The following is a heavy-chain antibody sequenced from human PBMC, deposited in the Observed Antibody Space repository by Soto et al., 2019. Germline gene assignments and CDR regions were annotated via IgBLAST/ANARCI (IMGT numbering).Heavy chain of an antibody. CDR3: ARREIQGPIDY. J-gene: IGHJ4*02. V-gene: IGHV4-28*01. D-gene: IGHD1-26*01. CDR1: GYSISSSDW. CDR2: IYYGGTT. Sequence: QVQLQESGPGLVKPSDTLSLTCAVSGYSISSSDWWGWIRQPPGKGLEWIGYIYYGGTTYYNPSLKSRVTMSVDTSKNQFSLKLTSVTAVDTAVYYCARREIQGPIDYWGQGTLVTVSS.